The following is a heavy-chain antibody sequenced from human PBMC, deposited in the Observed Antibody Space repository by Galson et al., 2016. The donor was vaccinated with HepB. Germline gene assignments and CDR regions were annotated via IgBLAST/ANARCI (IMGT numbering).Heavy chain of an antibody. D-gene: IGHD3-10*01. CDR1: GDTFSRYW. V-gene: IGHV5-51*01. Sequence: QSGAEVKKPGESLKISCKASGDTFSRYWIAWVRQMPGKGLEWVGIIYPSDSDTRYSPSFQGQVTISADKSVRTAYLQWSGLKASDTARYYCARQIPHYTGWGSALGSDVWGQGTTVTVS. CDR3: ARQIPHYTGWGSALGSDV. CDR2: IYPSDSDT. J-gene: IGHJ6*02.